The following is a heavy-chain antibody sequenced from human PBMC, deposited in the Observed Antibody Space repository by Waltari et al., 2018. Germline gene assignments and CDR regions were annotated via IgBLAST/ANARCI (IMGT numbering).Heavy chain of an antibody. CDR1: DGSISSYY. D-gene: IGHD2-2*01. Sequence: QVQLQESGPGLVKPSETLSLTCTVSDGSISSYYWSWIRQPPGKGLEWIGYIYYNANTNYNPSLKSRVTISVDTSKHQFSLKLSSVTAADTAVYYCARVVPAPYFYYGMDVWGQGTTVTVSS. CDR2: IYYNANT. V-gene: IGHV4-59*01. J-gene: IGHJ6*02. CDR3: ARVVPAPYFYYGMDV.